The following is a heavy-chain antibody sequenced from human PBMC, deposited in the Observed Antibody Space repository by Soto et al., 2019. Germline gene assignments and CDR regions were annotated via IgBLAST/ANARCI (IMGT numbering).Heavy chain of an antibody. CDR2: NIPIFGTA. Sequence: QVQLVQSGAEVKKPGSSVKVSCKASGGTFSRYAISWVRQAPGQGLEWTGGNIPIFGTANYAQKCQGRVTISADETTSTADKELSSLRSEDTAVYYCARGRRRHFDYWGQGTLVTVSS. J-gene: IGHJ4*02. CDR3: ARGRRRHFDY. V-gene: IGHV1-69*01. CDR1: GGTFSRYA.